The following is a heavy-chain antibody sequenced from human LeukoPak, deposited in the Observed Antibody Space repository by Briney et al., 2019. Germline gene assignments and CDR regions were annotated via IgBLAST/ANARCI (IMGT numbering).Heavy chain of an antibody. D-gene: IGHD4-11*01. Sequence: GGSLRLSCAVSGLTLSNYAMSCVRHSPGRGREGVSAKMGKGNNTYHAASVKGRFTISRDNSKSTLYMQMNSLRAEDTAVYFCATDRPHPSNEPTNFDYWGQGTLVTVSS. CDR2: KMGKGNNT. V-gene: IGHV3-23*01. CDR1: GLTLSNYA. CDR3: ATDRPHPSNEPTNFDY. J-gene: IGHJ4*02.